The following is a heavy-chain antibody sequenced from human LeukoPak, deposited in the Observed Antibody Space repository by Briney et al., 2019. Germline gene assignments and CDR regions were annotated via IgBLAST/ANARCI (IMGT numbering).Heavy chain of an antibody. CDR1: GGSISSGGYS. Sequence: PSQTLSLTCAVSGGSISSGGYSWSWIRQPPGKGLEWIGYIYYSGSTYYNPSLKSRVTISVDTSKNQFSLKLRSVTAADTAVYYCARVTGYDWESSYDYWGQGTLVTVSS. J-gene: IGHJ4*02. V-gene: IGHV4-30-4*07. CDR2: IYYSGST. D-gene: IGHD5-12*01. CDR3: ARVTGYDWESSYDY.